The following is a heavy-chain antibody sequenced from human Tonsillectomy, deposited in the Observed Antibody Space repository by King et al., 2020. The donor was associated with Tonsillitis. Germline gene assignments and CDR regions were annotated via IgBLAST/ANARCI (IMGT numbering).Heavy chain of an antibody. V-gene: IGHV3-11*01. D-gene: IGHD3-16*01. Sequence: VQLVESGGGLVKPGGSLRLSCAASGFTFSDYYMSWIRQAPGKGLEWVSYISSSGSIIYYADSVKGRLTISRDNDKNSLYLQMNSLRAEDTDVYYCARAVLRFRFWFDPWGQGTLVTVSS. CDR3: ARAVLRFRFWFDP. J-gene: IGHJ5*02. CDR2: ISSSGSII. CDR1: GFTFSDYY.